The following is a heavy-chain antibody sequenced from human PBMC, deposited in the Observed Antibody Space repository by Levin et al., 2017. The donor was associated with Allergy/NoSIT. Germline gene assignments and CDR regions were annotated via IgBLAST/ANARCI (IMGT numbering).Heavy chain of an antibody. V-gene: IGHV3-53*01. Sequence: PGGSLRLSCAASGFTVSSNYMSWVRQAPGKGLEWVSVIYSGGSTYYADSVKGRFTISRDNSKNTLYLQMNSLRAEDTAVYYCARVKWGYDHLDAFDIWGQGTMVTVSS. CDR2: IYSGGST. CDR3: ARVKWGYDHLDAFDI. J-gene: IGHJ3*02. CDR1: GFTVSSNY. D-gene: IGHD5-12*01.